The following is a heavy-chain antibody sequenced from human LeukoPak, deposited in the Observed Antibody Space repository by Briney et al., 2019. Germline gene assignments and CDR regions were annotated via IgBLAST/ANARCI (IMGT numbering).Heavy chain of an antibody. CDR1: GFTFTSYA. V-gene: IGHV3-23*05. Sequence: GGSLRLSCAASGFTFTSYAMSWVRQAPGKGLEWVSTINKSGGTTYYADSVKGRFTISRDNSKNTLYLQMDSPRVEDTAVYYCAKAFKSAYDYGQTDSWGQGTLVTVSS. CDR2: INKSGGTT. D-gene: IGHD5-12*01. J-gene: IGHJ4*02. CDR3: AKAFKSAYDYGQTDS.